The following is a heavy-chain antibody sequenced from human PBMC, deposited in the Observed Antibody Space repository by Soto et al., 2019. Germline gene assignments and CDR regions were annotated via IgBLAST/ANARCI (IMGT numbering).Heavy chain of an antibody. V-gene: IGHV4-59*01. Sequence: SETLSLTCTVSGGSISSYYWSWIRQPPGKGLEWIGYIYYSGSTNYNPSLKSRVTISVDTSKNQFSLKLSSVTAADTAVYYCAREPRYYDFWSGYYWDLWGQGTLVTVSS. D-gene: IGHD3-3*01. CDR2: IYYSGST. CDR1: GGSISSYY. J-gene: IGHJ5*02. CDR3: AREPRYYDFWSGYYWDL.